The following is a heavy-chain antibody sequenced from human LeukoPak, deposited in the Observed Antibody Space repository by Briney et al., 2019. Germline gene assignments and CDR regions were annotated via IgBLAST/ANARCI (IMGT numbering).Heavy chain of an antibody. D-gene: IGHD3-9*01. CDR1: GGSISSYY. CDR2: IYYSGST. CDR3: ARAYDVLTGYSI. V-gene: IGHV4-59*08. J-gene: IGHJ4*02. Sequence: SETLSLTCTVSGGSISSYYWSWIRQPPGKGLEWIGYIYYSGSTNYNPSLKSRVTISVDTSKNQFSLKVSSVTAADTAVYYCARAYDVLTGYSIWGQGTLVTVSS.